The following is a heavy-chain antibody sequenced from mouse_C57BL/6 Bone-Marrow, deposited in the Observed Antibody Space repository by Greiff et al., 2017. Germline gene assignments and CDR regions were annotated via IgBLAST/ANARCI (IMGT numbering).Heavy chain of an antibody. V-gene: IGHV1-81*01. CDR2: IYPRSGNT. CDR3: ARRGYGSNSSYAMDY. J-gene: IGHJ4*01. Sequence: VNVVESGAELARPGASVKLSCKASGYTFTSYGISWVKQRTGQGLEWIGEIYPRSGNTYYNEKFKGKATLTADKSSSTAYMELRSLTSEDSAVYFCARRGYGSNSSYAMDYWGQGTSVTVSS. D-gene: IGHD1-1*01. CDR1: GYTFTSYG.